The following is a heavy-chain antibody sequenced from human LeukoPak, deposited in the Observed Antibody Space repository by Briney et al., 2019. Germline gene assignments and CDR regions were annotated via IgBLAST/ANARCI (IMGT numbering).Heavy chain of an antibody. D-gene: IGHD3-22*01. Sequence: ASVKVSCKASGYTFTGCYMHWVRQAPGQGLEWMGRINPNSGGTNYAQKFQGRVTMTRDTSISTAYMELSRLRSDDTAVYYCALLYYYDSSGYYSPRDYWGQGTLVTVSS. CDR3: ALLYYYDSSGYYSPRDY. CDR1: GYTFTGCY. CDR2: INPNSGGT. J-gene: IGHJ4*02. V-gene: IGHV1-2*06.